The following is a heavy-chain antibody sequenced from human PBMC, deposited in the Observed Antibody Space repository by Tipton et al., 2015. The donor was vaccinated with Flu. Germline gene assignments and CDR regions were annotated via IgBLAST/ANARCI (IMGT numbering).Heavy chain of an antibody. D-gene: IGHD3-3*01. CDR3: ARGGYDFWSGYLGVYYYYYYMDV. CDR2: INHSGST. V-gene: IGHV4-34*01. J-gene: IGHJ6*03. CDR1: GGSFSGYY. Sequence: TLSLTCAVYGGSFSGYYWSWIRQPPGKGLEWIGEINHSGSTNYNPSLKSRVTISVDTSKNQFSLKLSSVTAADTAVYYCARGGYDFWSGYLGVYYYYYYMDVWGKGTTVTVSS.